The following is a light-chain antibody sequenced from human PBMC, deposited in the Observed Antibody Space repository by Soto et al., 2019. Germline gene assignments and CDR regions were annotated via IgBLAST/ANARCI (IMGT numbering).Light chain of an antibody. CDR3: QQYGSTPIT. CDR1: QSVSSY. V-gene: IGKV3-20*01. Sequence: EIVLTQSPGTLSLSPGERATLSCRASQSVSSYLAWYQQKPGQAPRLLIYDASNRATGIPARFSGSGSGTDSTLTISRLEPEDFAVYYCQQYGSTPITFGQGTRLEIK. CDR2: DAS. J-gene: IGKJ5*01.